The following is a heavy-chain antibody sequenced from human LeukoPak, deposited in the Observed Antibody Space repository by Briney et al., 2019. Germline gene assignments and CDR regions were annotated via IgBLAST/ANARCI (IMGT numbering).Heavy chain of an antibody. CDR3: AKDPFMGELVPGAIRFDT. CDR1: GFTFISYA. Sequence: GSLRLSCAASGFTFISYAMSWVRQAPGKGRVWVSAISGSGGSTYYADSVKGRFTTSRDHSTNTLYLQMNRLRAEDPGVYYCAKDPFMGELVPGAIRFDTWGKGALVTVSS. J-gene: IGHJ5*02. CDR2: ISGSGGST. V-gene: IGHV3-23*01. D-gene: IGHD2-2*02.